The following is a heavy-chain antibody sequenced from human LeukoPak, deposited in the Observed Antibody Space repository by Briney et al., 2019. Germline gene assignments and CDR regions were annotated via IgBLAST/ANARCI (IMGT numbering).Heavy chain of an antibody. V-gene: IGHV3-64*01. CDR1: GFSFSSFF. CDR2: ISANGGRT. CDR3: ARGTRFITVAGTSLSFDP. J-gene: IGHJ5*02. Sequence: GGSLRPSCAASGFSFSSFFMHWVRQAPGKGLEYVTGISANGGRTYYANSVKGRFTISRDNSKNTLYPHLGSLRPEDMDVYYCARGTRFITVAGTSLSFDPWGQGILVIVSS. D-gene: IGHD6-19*01.